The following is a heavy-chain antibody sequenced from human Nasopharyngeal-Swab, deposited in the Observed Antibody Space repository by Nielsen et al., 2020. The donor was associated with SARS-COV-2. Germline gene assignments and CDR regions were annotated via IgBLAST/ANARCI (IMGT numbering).Heavy chain of an antibody. CDR2: ISGSGGST. CDR3: AGGEPAAAGIY. Sequence: GESLKISCAASGFTFSSYAMSWVRQAPGKGLEWVSAISGSGGSTYYADSMKGRFTISRDNSKNTLYLQMNSLRAEDTAVYYCAGGEPAAAGIYWGQGTLVTVSS. V-gene: IGHV3-23*01. D-gene: IGHD6-13*01. J-gene: IGHJ4*02. CDR1: GFTFSSYA.